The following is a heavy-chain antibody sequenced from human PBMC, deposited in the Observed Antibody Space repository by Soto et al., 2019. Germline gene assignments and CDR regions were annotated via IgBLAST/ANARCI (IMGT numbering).Heavy chain of an antibody. V-gene: IGHV4-34*01. CDR2: VNHSGST. J-gene: IGHJ5*02. Sequence: SETLSLTCAVYGGSFSGYYWSWIRQPPGKGLEWIGEVNHSGSTNYNPSLKSRVTISVDTSKNQFSLKLSSVTAADTAVYYCARLSSLYYYYIDPWGQGTLVTVSS. D-gene: IGHD1-26*01. CDR3: ARLSSLYYYYIDP. CDR1: GGSFSGYY.